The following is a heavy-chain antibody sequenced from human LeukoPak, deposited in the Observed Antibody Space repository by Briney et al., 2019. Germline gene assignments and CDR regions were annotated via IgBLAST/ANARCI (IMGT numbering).Heavy chain of an antibody. J-gene: IGHJ4*02. CDR2: IIPIFGTA. CDR3: ARCWRLDLGRFRGPFDY. CDR1: GGTFSSYG. Sequence: ASVKVSCKASGGTFSSYGISWVRQAPGQGLEWMGGIIPIFGTANYAQKLQGRVTITADESTSTAYMELSSLRSEDTAVYYCARCWRLDLGRFRGPFDYWVQGTLVSVCS. D-gene: IGHD2-2*03. V-gene: IGHV1-69*13.